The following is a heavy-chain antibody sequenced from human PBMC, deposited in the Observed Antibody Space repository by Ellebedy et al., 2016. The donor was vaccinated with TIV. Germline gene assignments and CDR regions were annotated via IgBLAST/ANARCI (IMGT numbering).Heavy chain of an antibody. D-gene: IGHD7-27*01. CDR1: RFTLSDYY. V-gene: IGHV1-2*02. J-gene: IGHJ4*02. CDR2: INPKNGHT. CDR3: ARDWDSTGDRSDFDY. Sequence: ASVKVSXKASRFTLSDYYMHWVRQAPGQGLEWMGWINPKNGHTNYAQNFQGRVTMTTDTSINTAYMELSRLTSDDTAVYYCARDWDSTGDRSDFDYWGQGTLVTVSS.